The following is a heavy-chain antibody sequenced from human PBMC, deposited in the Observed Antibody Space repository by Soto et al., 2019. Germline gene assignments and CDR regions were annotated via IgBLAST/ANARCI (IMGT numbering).Heavy chain of an antibody. D-gene: IGHD4-17*01. CDR1: GFTFSSYG. CDR3: AKEGSYGYYYYYGMDV. V-gene: IGHV3-30*18. CDR2: ISYDGSNK. J-gene: IGHJ6*02. Sequence: GGSLRLSCAASGFTFSSYGMHWVRQAPGKGLEWVAVISYDGSNKYYADSVKGRFTISRDNSKNTLYLQMNSLRAEDTAVYYCAKEGSYGYYYYYGMDVWGQGTTVTVSS.